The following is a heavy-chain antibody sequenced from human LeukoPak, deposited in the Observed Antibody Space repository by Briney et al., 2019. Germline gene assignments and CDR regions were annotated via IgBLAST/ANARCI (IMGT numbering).Heavy chain of an antibody. J-gene: IGHJ3*02. CDR2: IYYSGST. D-gene: IGHD5-12*01. CDR1: GGSISSYS. Sequence: SETLSLNCTVSGGSISSYSWSWIRQPPGKGLEWIGSIYYSGSTNYNPSLKSRVTMSVDTSKKQFSLKLSSVTAADTAVYYCARHGGESIVAMILHAFDIWGQGTMVTVSS. CDR3: ARHGGESIVAMILHAFDI. V-gene: IGHV4-59*08.